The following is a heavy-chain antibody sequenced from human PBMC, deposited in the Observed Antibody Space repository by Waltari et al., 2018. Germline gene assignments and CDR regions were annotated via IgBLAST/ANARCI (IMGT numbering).Heavy chain of an antibody. Sequence: EVQLVESGGGLVQHGGSLRLSCAASGFTFSSYEMNWVRQAPGKGLEWVSYISSSGSTIYYADSVKGRFTISRDNAKNSLYLQMNSLRAEDTAVYYCAREVQLERRSGLEYYYYMDVWGKGTTVTVSS. J-gene: IGHJ6*03. CDR3: AREVQLERRSGLEYYYYMDV. V-gene: IGHV3-48*03. D-gene: IGHD1-1*01. CDR1: GFTFSSYE. CDR2: ISSSGSTI.